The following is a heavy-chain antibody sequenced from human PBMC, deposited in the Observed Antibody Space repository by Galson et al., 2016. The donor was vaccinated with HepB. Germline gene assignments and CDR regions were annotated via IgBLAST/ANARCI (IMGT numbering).Heavy chain of an antibody. CDR3: ARESYDILTGYSPSDY. D-gene: IGHD3-9*01. Sequence: SVKVSCKASGYNFKSYGISWVRQALGQGLEWMGWIIGYNGDTKYAEKLQDRVTMTTDTSTSTAYMEVRSLRSDDTAVYYCARESYDILTGYSPSDYWGQGTLVTVSS. J-gene: IGHJ4*02. V-gene: IGHV1-18*01. CDR2: IIGYNGDT. CDR1: GYNFKSYG.